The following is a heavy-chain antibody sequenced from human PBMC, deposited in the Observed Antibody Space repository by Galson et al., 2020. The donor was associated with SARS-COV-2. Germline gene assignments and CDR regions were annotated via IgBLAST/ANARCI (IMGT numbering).Heavy chain of an antibody. V-gene: IGHV4-34*01. CDR3: ARGRVGATNYFDY. D-gene: IGHD1-26*01. CDR1: AGSFSGYY. J-gene: IGHJ4*02. CDR2: INHTGST. Sequence: SQTLSLTCAVYAGSFSGYYWSWIRQPPGKGLEWLGEINHTGSTNYNPSLKSRVTISVDTSKNQFSLKLRSVTAADTAVFHCARGRVGATNYFDYWGQGILVTVSS.